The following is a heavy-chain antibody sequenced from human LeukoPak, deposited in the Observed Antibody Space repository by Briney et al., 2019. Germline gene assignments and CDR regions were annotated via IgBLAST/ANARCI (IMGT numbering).Heavy chain of an antibody. CDR2: IYHSGST. CDR3: ARLGIVVPASIGAFDI. J-gene: IGHJ3*02. V-gene: IGHV4-30-2*01. Sequence: SQTLSLTCTVSGVSISSGGYYWSWIRQPPGKGLEWIGYIYHSGSTYYNPSLKSRVTISVDRSKNQFSLKLSSVTAADTAVYYCARLGIVVPASIGAFDIWGQGTMVTVSS. D-gene: IGHD2-2*02. CDR1: GVSISSGGYY.